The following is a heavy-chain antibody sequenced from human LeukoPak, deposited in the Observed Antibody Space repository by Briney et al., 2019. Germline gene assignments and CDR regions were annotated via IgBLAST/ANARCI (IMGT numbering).Heavy chain of an antibody. J-gene: IGHJ3*02. Sequence: SETLSLTCAVYGGSFSGYYWSWIRQPPGKGLEWIGEISHSGSTNYNPSLKSRVTISVDTSKNQFSLKLSSVTAADTAVYYCASPGSGRHAFDIWGQGTVVTVSS. CDR2: ISHSGST. CDR3: ASPGSGRHAFDI. V-gene: IGHV4-34*01. D-gene: IGHD3-10*01. CDR1: GGSFSGYY.